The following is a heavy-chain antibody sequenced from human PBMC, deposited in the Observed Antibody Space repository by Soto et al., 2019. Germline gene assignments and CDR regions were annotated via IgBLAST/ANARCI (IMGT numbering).Heavy chain of an antibody. CDR3: AATYYYGSGSPNYFDY. CDR2: IYYSGST. D-gene: IGHD3-10*01. CDR1: GGSISSGGYY. Sequence: PSETLSLTCTVSGGSISSGGYYWSWIRQHPGKGLEWIGYIYYSGSTYYNPSLKSRVTISVDTSKNQFSLKLSSVTAADTAVYYCAATYYYGSGSPNYFDYWGQGTLVTVSS. J-gene: IGHJ4*02. V-gene: IGHV4-31*03.